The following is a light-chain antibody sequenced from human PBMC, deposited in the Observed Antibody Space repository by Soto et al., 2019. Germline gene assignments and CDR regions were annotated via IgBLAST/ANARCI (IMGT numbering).Light chain of an antibody. V-gene: IGLV2-8*01. CDR1: SSDVGGYNY. CDR2: EVN. CDR3: SSYAGSSSLV. J-gene: IGLJ3*02. Sequence: QSALTQPPSASGSPGQSVTISCTGASSDVGGYNYVSWYQQHSGKAPKLIIYEVNKRPSGVPDRFSGSKSANTASLTVSGLRVEDEADYYCSSYAGSSSLVFGGGTKLTVL.